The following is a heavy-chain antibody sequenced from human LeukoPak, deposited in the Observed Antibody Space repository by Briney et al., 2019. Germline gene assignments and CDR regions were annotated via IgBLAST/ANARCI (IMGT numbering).Heavy chain of an antibody. Sequence: SETLSLTCAVYGGSFSGYYWSWIRQPPGKGLEWIWEINHSGSNNYNPSLKSRVTISVDTSKNQFSLKLSSVTAADTAVYYCARGFSGSSPGYYFDYWGQGTLVTVSS. D-gene: IGHD6-6*01. CDR2: INHSGSN. J-gene: IGHJ4*02. CDR1: GGSFSGYY. CDR3: ARGFSGSSPGYYFDY. V-gene: IGHV4-34*01.